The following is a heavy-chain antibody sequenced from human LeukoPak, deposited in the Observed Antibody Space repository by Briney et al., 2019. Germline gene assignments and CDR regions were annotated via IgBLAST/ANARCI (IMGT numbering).Heavy chain of an antibody. Sequence: SETLSLTCAVSGGSISSSNWWSWVRQPPGKGLEWIGEIYHSGSTNYNPSLKSRVTISVDKSKNQFSLKLSSVTAADTAVYYCAVPGIAVAGSFDPWGQGTLVTVSS. V-gene: IGHV4-4*02. D-gene: IGHD6-19*01. CDR3: AVPGIAVAGSFDP. CDR1: GGSISSSNW. CDR2: IYHSGST. J-gene: IGHJ5*02.